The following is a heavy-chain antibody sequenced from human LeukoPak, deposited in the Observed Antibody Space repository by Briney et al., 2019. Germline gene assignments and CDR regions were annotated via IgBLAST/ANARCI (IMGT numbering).Heavy chain of an antibody. V-gene: IGHV4-59*01. CDR2: IYYSRSA. J-gene: IGHJ3*02. CDR1: GGSISSYY. CDR3: ARVVGVIVMTAFDI. Sequence: PSETLSLTCAVSGGSISSYYWSWIRQPPGKGLEWIGYIYYSRSANYNPSLKSRVTISVDTSKNQFSLKVRSVTAADTAVYYCARVVGVIVMTAFDIWGQGTLVTVSS. D-gene: IGHD3-16*02.